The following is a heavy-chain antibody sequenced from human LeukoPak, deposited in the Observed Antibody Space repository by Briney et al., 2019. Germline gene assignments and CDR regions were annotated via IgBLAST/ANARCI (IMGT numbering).Heavy chain of an antibody. V-gene: IGHV3-21*01. J-gene: IGHJ4*02. CDR2: ISSSSSYI. D-gene: IGHD4-17*01. CDR1: GFTFSSYS. CDR3: ARGGNDYGDYVGPTFDY. Sequence: GGSLRLSCAASGFTFSSYSMNWVRQAPGKGLEWVSSISSSSSYIYYADSVKGRFTISRDNAKNSLYLQMNSLRAEDTAVYYCARGGNDYGDYVGPTFDYWGQGTLVTVSS.